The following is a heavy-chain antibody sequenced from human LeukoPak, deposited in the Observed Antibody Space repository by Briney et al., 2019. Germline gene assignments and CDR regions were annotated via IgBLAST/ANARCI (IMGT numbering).Heavy chain of an antibody. CDR2: INTNTGNP. Sequence: ASVKVSCKASGYTFTSYAMNWVRQAPGQGLEWMGWINTNTGNPTYAQGFTGRFVFSLDTSVTTAYLQISSLKAEDTGVYYCAREGPRDKYYGMDVWGQGTTVTVSS. CDR1: GYTFTSYA. V-gene: IGHV7-4-1*02. J-gene: IGHJ6*02. CDR3: AREGPRDKYYGMDV.